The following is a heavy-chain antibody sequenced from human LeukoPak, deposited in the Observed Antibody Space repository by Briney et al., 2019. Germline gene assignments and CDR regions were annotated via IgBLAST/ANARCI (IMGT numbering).Heavy chain of an antibody. D-gene: IGHD5-18*01. CDR3: ARRGGRIRYSYGPPFDY. CDR1: GGSFSGYY. J-gene: IGHJ4*02. V-gene: IGHV4-34*01. CDR2: INHSGST. Sequence: SETLSLTCAVYGGSFSGYYWSWIRQPPGKGLEWIGEINHSGSTNYNPSLKSRVTISVDTSKNQFSLKLSSVTAAATAVYYCARRGGRIRYSYGPPFDYWGQGTLVTVSS.